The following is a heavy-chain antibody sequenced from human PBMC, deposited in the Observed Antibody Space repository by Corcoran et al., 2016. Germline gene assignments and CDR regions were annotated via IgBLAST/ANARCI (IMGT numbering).Heavy chain of an antibody. CDR1: GFTFSSYS. CDR3: AREYAVAGY. D-gene: IGHD6-19*01. V-gene: IGHV3-21*01. J-gene: IGHJ4*02. Sequence: EVQLVESGGGLVKPGGSLRLSCAASGFTFSSYSMNWVRQAPGKGLEWVSSISSSSSYIYYEDSVKGRFTISRDNAKNSLYLQMNSLRAEGAAVYYCAREYAVAGYWGQGTLVTVSS. CDR2: ISSSSSYI.